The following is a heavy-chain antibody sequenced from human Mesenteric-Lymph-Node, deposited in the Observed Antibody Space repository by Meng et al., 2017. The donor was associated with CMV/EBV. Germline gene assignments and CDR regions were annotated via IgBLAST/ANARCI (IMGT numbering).Heavy chain of an antibody. CDR3: AKEGVNDYGDHGAFDL. V-gene: IGHV3-23*03. CDR2: IYSGGSRT. J-gene: IGHJ3*01. D-gene: IGHD4-17*01. CDR1: GFTFSSYG. Sequence: GESLKISCAASGFTFSSYGMSWVRQAPGKGLEWVSVIYSGGSRTYYTDSVKGLFTISRDNSKNTLYLQMDSLRAEDTALYYCAKEGVNDYGDHGAFDLWGQGTMVTVSS.